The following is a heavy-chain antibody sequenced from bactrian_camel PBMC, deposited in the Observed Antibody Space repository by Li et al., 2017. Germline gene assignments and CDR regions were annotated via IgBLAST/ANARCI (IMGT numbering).Heavy chain of an antibody. D-gene: IGHD4*01. J-gene: IGHJ6*01. CDR3: ATDYGSGAFAA. V-gene: IGHV3-2*01. CDR2: IYTGDGVT. Sequence: VQLVESGGGLVQPGGSLRLPCAASGFTFSRHDMTWVRQAPGKGLEWVSSIYTGDGVTNSADSVKGRFTISRDNTKKMVYLQMNSLKSEDTALYYCATDYGSGAFAAWGQGNQVTV. CDR1: GFTFSRHD.